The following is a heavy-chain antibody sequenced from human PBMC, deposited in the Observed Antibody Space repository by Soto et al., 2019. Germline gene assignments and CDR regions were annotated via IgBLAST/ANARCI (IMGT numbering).Heavy chain of an antibody. CDR2: IKEDGSDT. D-gene: IGHD1-1*01. CDR1: GFTFRNFW. J-gene: IGHJ6*02. CDR3: ARDLGTTGMVDYYYGMDV. Sequence: GGSVRLSCXASGFTFRNFWMSWVRQAPGKGLEWVANIKEDGSDTNYVDAVQGRFTISRDNGNNLLYLQMNSLRVDDTGEYYCARDLGTTGMVDYYYGMDVWGRGTTVTVSS. V-gene: IGHV3-7*03.